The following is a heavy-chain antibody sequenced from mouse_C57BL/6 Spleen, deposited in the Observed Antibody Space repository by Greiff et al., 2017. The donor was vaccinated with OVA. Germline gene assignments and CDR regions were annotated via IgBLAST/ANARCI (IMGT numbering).Heavy chain of an antibody. CDR2: INPSSGYT. J-gene: IGHJ1*03. Sequence: VQLQQSGAELAKPGASVKLSCKASGYTFTSYWMHWVKQRPGQGLEWIGYINPSSGYTKYNQKFKDKATLTADKSSSTAYMQLSSLTYEDSAVYYCARSLYGNYEYFDVWGTGTTVTVSS. CDR3: ARSLYGNYEYFDV. CDR1: GYTFTSYW. V-gene: IGHV1-7*01. D-gene: IGHD2-1*01.